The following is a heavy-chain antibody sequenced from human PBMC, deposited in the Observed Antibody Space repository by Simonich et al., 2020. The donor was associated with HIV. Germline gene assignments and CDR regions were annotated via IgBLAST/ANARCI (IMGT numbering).Heavy chain of an antibody. CDR3: ARDLPIGSYFDY. CDR2: ITVYNGNT. J-gene: IGHJ4*02. V-gene: IGHV1-18*01. Sequence: QVQLVQSGAEVKKPGASVKVSCKAAGYTYINYGINWVQQAPGQGLEWMGRITVYNGNTDSAQKFRGRLTLTADTSTTTAFMELRSLRSDDTAVYYCARDLPIGSYFDYWGQGTLVTVSS. CDR1: GYTYINYG. D-gene: IGHD1-26*01.